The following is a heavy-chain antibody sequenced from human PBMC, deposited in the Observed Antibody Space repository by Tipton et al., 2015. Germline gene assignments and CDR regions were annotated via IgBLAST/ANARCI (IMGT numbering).Heavy chain of an antibody. Sequence: TLSLTCTVSGASVSSDSYYWSWIRQPPGKGLEWIGTISHSGNTFYNPSLKSRVTTSVDTSKNQFSLRLSSVTAADTAVYYCARHTVTTEFDVFDIWGQGTRVTVSS. CDR2: ISHSGNT. CDR1: GASVSSDSYY. V-gene: IGHV4-39*07. D-gene: IGHD4-17*01. CDR3: ARHTVTTEFDVFDI. J-gene: IGHJ3*02.